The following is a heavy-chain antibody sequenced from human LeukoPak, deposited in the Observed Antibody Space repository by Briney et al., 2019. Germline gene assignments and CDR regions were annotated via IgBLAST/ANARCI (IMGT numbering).Heavy chain of an antibody. CDR2: IYYDGSRR. V-gene: IGHV3-33*01. J-gene: IGHJ4*02. CDR3: AREESAYYREF. CDR1: GFTFSSYG. Sequence: PGGSLRLSCAASGFTFSSYGMHWVRQAPGKGLEWVAVIYYDGSRRLYADSVTGRFTISRDDSKNTLFLEMNSLSAEDTAVYYCAREESAYYREFWGQGTLLTVSS. D-gene: IGHD3-3*01.